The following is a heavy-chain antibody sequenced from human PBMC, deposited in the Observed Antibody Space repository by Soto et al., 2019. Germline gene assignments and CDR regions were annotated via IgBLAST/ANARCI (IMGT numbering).Heavy chain of an antibody. Sequence: QLQLQESGSGLVKPSQTLSLTCAVSGDSISSGGYSWNWIRQPPGKGLEWIGYIYHSGGTDYNPSPQRWGTINGGRPHNPVPPKLSPVTAADPGVYYWCKDFRCWLYLEHRGQG. D-gene: IGHD3-22*01. CDR1: GDSISSGGYS. J-gene: IGHJ4*02. CDR2: IYHSGGT. CDR3: CKDFRCWLYLEH. V-gene: IGHV4-30-2*01.